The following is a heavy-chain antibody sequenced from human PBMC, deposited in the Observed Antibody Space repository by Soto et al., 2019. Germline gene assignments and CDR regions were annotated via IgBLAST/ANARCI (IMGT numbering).Heavy chain of an antibody. CDR3: ARGLWAPWSHQIDKYYFGY. J-gene: IGHJ4*02. CDR2: ISAYNGNT. CDR1: GYTFTSYG. Sequence: ASVEVSCKASGYTFTSYGISWVRQAPGQGLEWMGWISAYNGNTNYAQKLQGRVTMTTDTSTSTAYMELRSLRSDDTAVYYCARGLWAPWSHQIDKYYFGYWGQGTLVTVSS. D-gene: IGHD2-21*01. V-gene: IGHV1-18*04.